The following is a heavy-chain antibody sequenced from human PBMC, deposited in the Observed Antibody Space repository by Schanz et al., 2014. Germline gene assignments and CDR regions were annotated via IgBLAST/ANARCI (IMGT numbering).Heavy chain of an antibody. J-gene: IGHJ4*02. CDR1: GGTFNSYT. Sequence: QVLQVQSGSELKKPGSSMKVSCKASGGTFNSYTINWVRQAPGQGLEWMGIVNPSVRGTHFAREFQGRVTMTTDTSTSTAYMELRSLRSDDTAVYYCARGGYSSGWYDRDIAHFDYWGQGTLVTVSS. CDR2: VNPSVRGT. CDR3: ARGGYSSGWYDRDIAHFDY. V-gene: IGHV1-69*08. D-gene: IGHD6-19*01.